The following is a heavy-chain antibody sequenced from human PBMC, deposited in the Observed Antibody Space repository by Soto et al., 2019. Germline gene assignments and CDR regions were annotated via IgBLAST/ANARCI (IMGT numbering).Heavy chain of an antibody. CDR1: GFTFSSYS. Sequence: EVQLVESGGGLVQPGGSLRLSCAASGFTFSSYSMNWVRQAPGKGLEWVSYISSSSSTIYYADSVKGRFTISRDNAKNSLYLQMNSLRDEDTAVYYCARGLSYYDSRGYWGYWGQGTLVTVSS. J-gene: IGHJ4*02. CDR2: ISSSSSTI. V-gene: IGHV3-48*02. CDR3: ARGLSYYDSRGYWGY. D-gene: IGHD3-22*01.